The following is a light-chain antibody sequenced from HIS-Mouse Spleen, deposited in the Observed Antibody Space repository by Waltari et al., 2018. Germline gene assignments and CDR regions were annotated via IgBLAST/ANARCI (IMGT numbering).Light chain of an antibody. J-gene: IGLJ2*01. CDR2: EDS. CDR1: PLPKQY. Sequence: SYDLTRPPSLPVSPGQPPRSTCSGDPLPKQYAYWYQQKSGQAPVLVIYEDSKRPSGIPERFSGSSSGTMATLTISGAQVEDEADYYCYSTDSSGNHRVFGGGTKLTVL. CDR3: YSTDSSGNHRV. V-gene: IGLV3-10*01.